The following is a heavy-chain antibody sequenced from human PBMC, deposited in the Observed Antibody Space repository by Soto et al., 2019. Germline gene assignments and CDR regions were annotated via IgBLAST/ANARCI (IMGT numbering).Heavy chain of an antibody. CDR3: ARSYCSSTSCYILDAFDI. CDR2: TNPNSGGT. CDR1: GYTFTGYY. Sequence: GASVKVSCKASGYTFTGYYMHRALHDPGQGLEWMGWTNPNSGGTNYAQKFQGWVTMTRDTSISTAYMELSRLRSDDTAVYYCARSYCSSTSCYILDAFDIWGQGTMVTVSS. J-gene: IGHJ3*02. V-gene: IGHV1-2*04. D-gene: IGHD2-2*02.